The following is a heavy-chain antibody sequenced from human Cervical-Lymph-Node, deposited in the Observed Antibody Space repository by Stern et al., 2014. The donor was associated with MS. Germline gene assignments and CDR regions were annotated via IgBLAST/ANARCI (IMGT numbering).Heavy chain of an antibody. CDR3: ARSGSYFSPFDY. V-gene: IGHV3-30*04. CDR1: GFTFSEYT. Sequence: VQLVESGGGVVQPGRSLRLSCAASGFTFSEYTMPWVRQAPGKGPEWVALISYDGRNRYYADSVKGRFTISRDKSKNTLYLQMNTLKTEDTAVFYCARSGSYFSPFDYWGQGTLVTVSS. CDR2: ISYDGRNR. J-gene: IGHJ4*02. D-gene: IGHD1-26*01.